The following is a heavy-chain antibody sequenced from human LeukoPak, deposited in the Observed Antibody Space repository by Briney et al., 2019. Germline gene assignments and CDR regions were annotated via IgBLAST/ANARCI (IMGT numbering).Heavy chain of an antibody. D-gene: IGHD6-13*01. Sequence: SETLSLTCTVSGGSISSYYWSWIRQPPGKGLEWIGYIYYSGSTNYNPSLKSRVTISVDTSKNQFSLKLSSVTAADTAVYYCASNSRTRYSSSWEWFDPWGQGTLVTVSS. V-gene: IGHV4-59*08. CDR3: ASNSRTRYSSSWEWFDP. J-gene: IGHJ5*02. CDR1: GGSISSYY. CDR2: IYYSGST.